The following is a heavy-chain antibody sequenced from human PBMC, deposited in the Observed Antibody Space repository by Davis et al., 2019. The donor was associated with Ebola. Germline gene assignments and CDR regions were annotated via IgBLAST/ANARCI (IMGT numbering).Heavy chain of an antibody. CDR2: IHPGDSET. J-gene: IGHJ4*02. CDR3: ARRNYYGSGSQYSHFDY. V-gene: IGHV5-51*01. D-gene: IGHD3-10*01. Sequence: KVSCQGSGYTFTNYRIAWVRLLPGKGLEWMGIIHPGDSETRYSPSFQGQVTISADKSINTAYLQWSGLKASDTAVYYCARRNYYGSGSQYSHFDYWGQGTLVTVSS. CDR1: GYTFTNYR.